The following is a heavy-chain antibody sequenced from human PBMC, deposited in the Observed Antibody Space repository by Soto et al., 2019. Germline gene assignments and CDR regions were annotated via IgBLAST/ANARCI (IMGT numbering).Heavy chain of an antibody. CDR3: AREDYSNFDY. J-gene: IGHJ4*02. Sequence: EVQLVESGGGLVQPGGSLRLSCAASGFTFSDSWMDWVRQAPGKGPEWVANIKQDGSEKNYVDSVKGRFTISRDNAKNSLYLQMNSLRAEDTAVYYCAREDYSNFDYWGQGTLVTVSS. V-gene: IGHV3-7*01. CDR2: IKQDGSEK. D-gene: IGHD4-4*01. CDR1: GFTFSDSW.